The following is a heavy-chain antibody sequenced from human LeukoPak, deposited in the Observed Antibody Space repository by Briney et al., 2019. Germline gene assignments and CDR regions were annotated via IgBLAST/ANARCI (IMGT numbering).Heavy chain of an antibody. CDR1: GFTFSNYG. CDR3: ARRAGAYSHPYDY. CDR2: IYSDNT. D-gene: IGHD4/OR15-4a*01. V-gene: IGHV3-NL1*01. Sequence: GGSLRLSCLASGFTFSNYGMHWVRQAPGKGLEWVSFIYSDNTHYSDSVKGRFTISRDNSKNTLYLQMNSLRAEDTAVYYCARRAGAYSHPYDYWGQGTLVTVSS. J-gene: IGHJ4*02.